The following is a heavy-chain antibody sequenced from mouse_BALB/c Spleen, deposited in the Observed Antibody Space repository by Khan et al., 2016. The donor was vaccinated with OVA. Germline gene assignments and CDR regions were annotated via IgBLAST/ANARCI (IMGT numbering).Heavy chain of an antibody. V-gene: IGHV9-1*02. CDR2: MNTYTGEP. CDR3: GRFQGGY. Sequence: QIQLVPSCPSLNQPGEPVKISFKASFYTFPSYVLIWVKQSPGEGLKWMGWMNTYTGEPTYADDFKGRFAFSLETSASTAYLQISSLKHEDKATYLWGRFQGGYWGKGTTSTVS. CDR1: FYTFPSYV. J-gene: IGHJ2*01.